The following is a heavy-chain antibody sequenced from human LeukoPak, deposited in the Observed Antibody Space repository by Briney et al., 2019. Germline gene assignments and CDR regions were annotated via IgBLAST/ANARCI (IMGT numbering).Heavy chain of an antibody. D-gene: IGHD2-15*01. Sequence: PSETLSLTCTVSGGSISSYYGSWIRQPAGKGLEWIGRIYTSGSTNYNLSLKSRVTMSVDTSKNQFSLKLSSVTAADTAVYYCIGGSWVKSAYAFDIWGQGTMVTVSS. V-gene: IGHV4-4*07. CDR1: GGSISSYY. CDR3: IGGSWVKSAYAFDI. CDR2: IYTSGST. J-gene: IGHJ3*02.